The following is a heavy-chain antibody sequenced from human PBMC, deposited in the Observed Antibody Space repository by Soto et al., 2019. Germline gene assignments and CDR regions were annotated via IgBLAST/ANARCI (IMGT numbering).Heavy chain of an antibody. Sequence: ASVKVSCKASGYTFTSYGISWVRQAPGQGLERMGWISAYNGNTNYAQKLQGRVTMTTDTSTSTAYMELRSLRSDDTAVYYCARGGSRTIFGVVISTGLDVWGKGTTVTVSS. CDR1: GYTFTSYG. CDR2: ISAYNGNT. J-gene: IGHJ6*04. D-gene: IGHD3-3*01. V-gene: IGHV1-18*01. CDR3: ARGGSRTIFGVVISTGLDV.